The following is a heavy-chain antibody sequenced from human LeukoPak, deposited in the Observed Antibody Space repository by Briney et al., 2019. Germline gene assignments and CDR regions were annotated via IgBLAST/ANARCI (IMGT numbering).Heavy chain of an antibody. CDR2: IYYSGST. D-gene: IGHD3-22*01. Sequence: LETLSLTCTVSGGSISSYYWSWIRQPPGKGLEWIGYIYYSGSTNYNPSLKSRVTISVDTSKNQFSLKLSSVTAADTAVYYCARDVVYYDSSGYYFSSAFDIWGQGTMVTVSS. J-gene: IGHJ3*02. CDR1: GGSISSYY. V-gene: IGHV4-59*01. CDR3: ARDVVYYDSSGYYFSSAFDI.